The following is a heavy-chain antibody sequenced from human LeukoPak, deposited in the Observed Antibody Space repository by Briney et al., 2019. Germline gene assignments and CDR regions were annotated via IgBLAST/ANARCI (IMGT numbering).Heavy chain of an antibody. V-gene: IGHV1-69*13. CDR2: IIPIFGTA. CDR3: ATGGLLRCFDY. J-gene: IGHJ4*02. Sequence: ASVKVSCKASGGTFSGYAISWVRQAPGQGLEWMGGIIPIFGTANYAQKFQGRVTITADESTSTAYMELSSLRSEDTAVYYCATGGLLRCFDYWGQGTLVTVSS. D-gene: IGHD1-26*01. CDR1: GGTFSGYA.